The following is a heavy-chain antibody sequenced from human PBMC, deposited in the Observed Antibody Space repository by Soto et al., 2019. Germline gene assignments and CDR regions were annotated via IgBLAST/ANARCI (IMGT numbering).Heavy chain of an antibody. Sequence: PSETLSLTCAVYGGSFSGYYWSWIRQPPGKGLEWIGEINHSGSTNYNPSLKSRVTISVDTSKNQFSLKLSSVTAADTAVYYCARGGIVVVKAAIRRRWFDPWGQGTLGTVPA. CDR3: ARGGIVVVKAAIRRRWFDP. CDR2: INHSGST. CDR1: GGSFSGYY. D-gene: IGHD2-2*01. V-gene: IGHV4-34*01. J-gene: IGHJ5*02.